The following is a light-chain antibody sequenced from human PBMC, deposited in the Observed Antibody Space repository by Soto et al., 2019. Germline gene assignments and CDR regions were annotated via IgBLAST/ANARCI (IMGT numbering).Light chain of an antibody. CDR1: QSVSNNY. J-gene: IGKJ1*01. CDR2: GAS. Sequence: VLTQSPGTLSLSPGERATLSCRASQSVSNNYLAWYQQKPGQAPRLLIYGASNRATGIPDRFSGSASGTDSTLTISRLEPEDFAVYYCQQYGSSGTFGQGTKVDIK. CDR3: QQYGSSGT. V-gene: IGKV3-20*01.